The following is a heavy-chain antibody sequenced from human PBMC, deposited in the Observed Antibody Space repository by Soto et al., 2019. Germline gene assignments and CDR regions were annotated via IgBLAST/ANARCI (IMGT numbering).Heavy chain of an antibody. J-gene: IGHJ4*02. V-gene: IGHV1-2*04. D-gene: IGHD6-19*01. CDR2: INPNSGGT. Sequence: GASVKVSCKASGYTFTGYYMHWVRQAPGQGLEWMGWINPNSGGTNYAQKFQGWVTMTRDTSISTAYMELSRLRSEETAVYYCAISKLAVAGIYNFDYWGKGTLVTVSS. CDR3: AISKLAVAGIYNFDY. CDR1: GYTFTGYY.